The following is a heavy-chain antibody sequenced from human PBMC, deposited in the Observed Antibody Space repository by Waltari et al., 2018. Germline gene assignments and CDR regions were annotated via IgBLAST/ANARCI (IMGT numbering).Heavy chain of an antibody. CDR1: GFIFSSYW. CDR3: IRENIAAAGLES. Sequence: EVQLVESGGGLVQPGGSLRLSCVASGFIFSSYWMDWVRQAPGKGLVGVSRINYDGSSKTYADSVKGRFTISRDNAKNTLYLHMSSLRAEDTAVYYCIRENIAAAGLESWGQGTLVTVSS. J-gene: IGHJ4*02. V-gene: IGHV3-74*01. D-gene: IGHD6-13*01. CDR2: INYDGSSK.